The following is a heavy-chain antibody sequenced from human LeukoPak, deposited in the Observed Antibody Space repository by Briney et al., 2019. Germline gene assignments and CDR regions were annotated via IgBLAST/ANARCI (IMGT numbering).Heavy chain of an antibody. V-gene: IGHV3-7*05. D-gene: IGHD1-26*01. CDR3: AKLGATDGLDY. CDR1: GFSFSSYW. J-gene: IGHJ4*02. CDR2: IKNGGSEK. Sequence: GGSLRLSCAASGFSFSSYWMTWVRQAPGQGLEWVANIKNGGSEKHYVDSVKGRFTISRDDAKNSLYLQMNSLRAEDTAVYYCAKLGATDGLDYWGQGTLVTVSS.